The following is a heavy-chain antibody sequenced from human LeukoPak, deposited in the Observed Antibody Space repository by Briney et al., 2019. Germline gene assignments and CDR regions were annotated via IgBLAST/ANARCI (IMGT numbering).Heavy chain of an antibody. J-gene: IGHJ6*02. CDR3: ARMITPPIPYYYGMDV. D-gene: IGHD3-16*01. CDR2: ISSSSSYI. CDR1: GFTFSSYS. V-gene: IGHV3-21*01. Sequence: PGGSLRLSCAASGFTFSSYSMNWVRQAPGKGLEWVSSISSSSSYIYYADSVKGRFTISRDNAKNSLYLQMNSPRAEDTAVYYCARMITPPIPYYYGMDVWGQGTTVTVSS.